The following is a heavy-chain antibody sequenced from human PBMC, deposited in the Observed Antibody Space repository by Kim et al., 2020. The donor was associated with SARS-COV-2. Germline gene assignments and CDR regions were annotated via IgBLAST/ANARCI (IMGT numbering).Heavy chain of an antibody. V-gene: IGHV3-13*01. CDR3: ARGCYDSSGYYFDIDYGMDV. CDR1: GFTFSSYD. D-gene: IGHD3-22*01. CDR2: IGTAGDT. Sequence: LSLTCAASGFTFSSYDMHWVRQATGKGLEWVSAIGTAGDTYYPGSVKGRFTISRENAKNSLYLQMNSLRAGDTAVYYCARGCYDSSGYYFDIDYGMDVWGQGTTVTVSS. J-gene: IGHJ6*02.